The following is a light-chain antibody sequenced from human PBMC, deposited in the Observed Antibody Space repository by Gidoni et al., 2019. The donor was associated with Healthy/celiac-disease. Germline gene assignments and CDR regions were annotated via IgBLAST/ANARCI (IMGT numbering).Light chain of an antibody. CDR1: QSVLYSSNHKNY. CDR2: WAS. Sequence: DIVMTQSPDYLAVSLGERATINCKSSQSVLYSSNHKNYLAWYQQKPGQPPKLLIYWASTRESGVPDRFSGSGSGTDFTLTISSLQAEDVAVYYCQQYYSTPGTFXQXTKVEIK. J-gene: IGKJ1*01. V-gene: IGKV4-1*01. CDR3: QQYYSTPGT.